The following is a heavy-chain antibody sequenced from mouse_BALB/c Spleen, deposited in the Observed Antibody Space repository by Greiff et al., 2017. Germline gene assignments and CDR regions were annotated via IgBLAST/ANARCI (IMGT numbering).Heavy chain of an antibody. Sequence: QVQLQQSGAELMKPGASVKISCKATGYTFSSYWIEWVKQRPGHGLEWIGEILPGSGSTNYNEKFKGKATFTADTSSNTAYMQLSSLTSEDSAVYDCARGARQLGPAWFAYWGQGTLVTVSA. V-gene: IGHV1-9*01. J-gene: IGHJ3*01. CDR3: ARGARQLGPAWFAY. CDR1: GYTFSSYW. D-gene: IGHD3-2*01. CDR2: ILPGSGST.